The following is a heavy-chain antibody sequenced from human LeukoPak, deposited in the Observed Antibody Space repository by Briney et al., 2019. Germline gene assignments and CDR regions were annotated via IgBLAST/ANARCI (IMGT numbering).Heavy chain of an antibody. J-gene: IGHJ6*02. Sequence: PGGSLRISCAASGFALSSHWMTWVRQVPGKGPEWVANVNRDGSETYYLDSVKGRFTISKDNVKNSLYLQMNSLRAEDTALYHCARNNGMDVWGQGTTVIVSS. CDR2: VNRDGSET. V-gene: IGHV3-7*03. CDR1: GFALSSHW. CDR3: ARNNGMDV.